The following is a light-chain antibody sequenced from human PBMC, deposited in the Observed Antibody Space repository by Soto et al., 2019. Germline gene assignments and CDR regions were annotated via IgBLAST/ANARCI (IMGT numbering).Light chain of an antibody. CDR2: DAS. Sequence: EIVLTQSPATLSLSPGERATLSCRASQSVSSYLAWYQQKPGPAPRLLIYDASNRATGIPARFSGSGSGTDFTLPISSLEPEDFAIYYCRRRTNWPPGVTFALGT. CDR3: RRRTNWPPGVT. CDR1: QSVSSY. J-gene: IGKJ3*01. V-gene: IGKV3-11*01.